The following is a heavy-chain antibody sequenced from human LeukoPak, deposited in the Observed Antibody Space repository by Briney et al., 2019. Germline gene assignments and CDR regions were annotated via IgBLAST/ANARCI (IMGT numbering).Heavy chain of an antibody. CDR1: GYTFTSYG. CDR2: ISAYNGNT. J-gene: IGHJ6*04. CDR3: ARDWLQVWLYGMDV. V-gene: IGHV1-18*04. Sequence: GASVKVSCKASGYTFTSYGISWVRQAPGQGLEWMGWISAYNGNTNYAQKLQGRVTMTTDTSTSTAYMELRSLRSDDTAVYYCARDWLQVWLYGMDVWGKGTTVTVSS. D-gene: IGHD5-18*01.